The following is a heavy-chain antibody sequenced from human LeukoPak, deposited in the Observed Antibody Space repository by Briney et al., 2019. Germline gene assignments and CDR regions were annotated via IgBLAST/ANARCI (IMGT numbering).Heavy chain of an antibody. CDR3: ARHPYYCSSTSCYPDY. Sequence: PSETLSLTCTVSGGSISSYYWSWIRQPPGKGLEWIGEINHSGSTNYNPSLKSRVTISVDTSKNQFSLELSSVTAADTAVYYCARHPYYCSSTSCYPDYWGQGTLVTVSS. CDR2: INHSGST. CDR1: GGSISSYY. D-gene: IGHD2-2*01. V-gene: IGHV4-34*01. J-gene: IGHJ4*02.